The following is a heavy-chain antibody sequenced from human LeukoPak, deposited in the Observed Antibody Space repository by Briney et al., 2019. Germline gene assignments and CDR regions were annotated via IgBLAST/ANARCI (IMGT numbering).Heavy chain of an antibody. CDR3: ARDSSGWARYDY. CDR2: INPSGGST. V-gene: IGHV1-46*01. D-gene: IGHD6-19*01. Sequence: ASVKVSCKASGYTFTSYYMHWVRQAPGQGLEWMGIINPSGGSTSYAQKFQGRVTMTTDTSTSTAYMELRSLRSDDTAVYYCARDSSGWARYDYWGQGTLVTVSS. J-gene: IGHJ4*02. CDR1: GYTFTSYY.